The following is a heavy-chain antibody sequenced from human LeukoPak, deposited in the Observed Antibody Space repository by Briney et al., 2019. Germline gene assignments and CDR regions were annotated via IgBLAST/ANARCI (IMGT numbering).Heavy chain of an antibody. CDR1: GFTFSSYS. Sequence: TGGSLRLSCAASGFTFSSYSMNWVRQAPGKGLEWVSYISSSSSTIYYADSVKGRFTISRDNAKNSLYLQMNSLRAEDTAVYYCARDRPPYSSGWVEYFQHWGQGTLVTVSS. D-gene: IGHD6-19*01. V-gene: IGHV3-48*04. J-gene: IGHJ1*01. CDR3: ARDRPPYSSGWVEYFQH. CDR2: ISSSSSTI.